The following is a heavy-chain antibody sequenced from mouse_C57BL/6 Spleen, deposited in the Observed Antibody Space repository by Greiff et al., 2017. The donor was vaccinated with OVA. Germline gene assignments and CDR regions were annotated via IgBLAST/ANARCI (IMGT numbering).Heavy chain of an antibody. V-gene: IGHV1-64*01. J-gene: IGHJ2*01. Sequence: QVQLQQSGAELVKPGASVKLSCKASGYTFTSYWMHWVKQRPGQGLEWIGMIHPNSGSTNYNEKFKSKATLTVDKSSSTAYMQLSSLTSEDSAVYYCARRLTGYYFDYWGQGTTLTVSS. CDR2: IHPNSGST. D-gene: IGHD4-1*01. CDR3: ARRLTGYYFDY. CDR1: GYTFTSYW.